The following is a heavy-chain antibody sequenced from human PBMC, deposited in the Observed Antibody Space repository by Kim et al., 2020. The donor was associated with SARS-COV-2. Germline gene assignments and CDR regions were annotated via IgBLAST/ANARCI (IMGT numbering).Heavy chain of an antibody. V-gene: IGHV3-48*02. J-gene: IGHJ3*02. D-gene: IGHD3-16*01. Sequence: GGSLRLSCETSGFTFSAYDMNWVRQAPGKGLEWLSFITKSSTTIYYADSVEGRFTISRDNAKNSLFLQMNSLRDEDTALYYCVRDRMGGAFDMWGQGTMGTVSS. CDR3: VRDRMGGAFDM. CDR2: ITKSSTTI. CDR1: GFTFSAYD.